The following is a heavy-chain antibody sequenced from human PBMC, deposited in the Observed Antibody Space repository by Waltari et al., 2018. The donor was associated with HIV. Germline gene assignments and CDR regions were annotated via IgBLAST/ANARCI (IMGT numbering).Heavy chain of an antibody. J-gene: IGHJ4*02. Sequence: EEQLVESGGGLVQPGGSLRLSCAASGFTCRTNWMHWVGQVPGKGLLWVSRINSDVSDTSVADSVKGRFTISRDNAKNTLYLQMNSLRAEDTAVYYCVRGAPFDFWGQGALVAVSS. CDR2: INSDVSDT. CDR1: GFTCRTNW. CDR3: VRGAPFDF. V-gene: IGHV3-74*01.